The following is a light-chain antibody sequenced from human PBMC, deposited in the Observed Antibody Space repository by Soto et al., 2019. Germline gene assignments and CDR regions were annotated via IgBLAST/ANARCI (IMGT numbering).Light chain of an antibody. CDR2: GAS. Sequence: DVVMTQSPDSLAVSLGERATINCKSSQSVLHSSNNENSLAWYQQKAGQRPKLLIYGASSRATGIPDRFSGSGSGTDFTLTISRLEPEDFALYYCQQYGGSPITFGQGTRLEIK. V-gene: IGKV4-1*01. CDR1: QSVLHSSNNENS. J-gene: IGKJ5*01. CDR3: QQYGGSPIT.